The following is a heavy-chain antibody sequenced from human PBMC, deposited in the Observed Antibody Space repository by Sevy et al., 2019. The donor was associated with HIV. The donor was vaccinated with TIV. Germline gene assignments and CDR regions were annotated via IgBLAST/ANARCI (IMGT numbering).Heavy chain of an antibody. CDR2: ISGSGFST. J-gene: IGHJ4*02. CDR1: GFTLSRTG. Sequence: GGSLRLSCAASGFTLSRTGMIWVRQAPGKGLEWVSGISGSGFSTKYADSVKGRFTISRDNSKNTLYLQMNSLRGEDTAVYYCAKDPDDTYDYGEHSDYWGQGTLVTVSS. V-gene: IGHV3-23*01. D-gene: IGHD4-17*01. CDR3: AKDPDDTYDYGEHSDY.